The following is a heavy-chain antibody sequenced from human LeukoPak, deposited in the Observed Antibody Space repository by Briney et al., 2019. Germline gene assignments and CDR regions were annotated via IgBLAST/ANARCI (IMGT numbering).Heavy chain of an antibody. Sequence: GGSLRLSCVGSGFTFINYAMTWVRQSPGRGLQYVSSSSGSGASTHYADSVKGRFTISRDNSRNTLFLEMSSLRAEDSALYYCAKDRAPYGSGGGEDYFDLWGRGTLVTVSS. CDR1: GFTFINYA. CDR3: AKDRAPYGSGGGEDYFDL. V-gene: IGHV3-23*01. J-gene: IGHJ2*01. D-gene: IGHD3-10*01. CDR2: SSGSGAST.